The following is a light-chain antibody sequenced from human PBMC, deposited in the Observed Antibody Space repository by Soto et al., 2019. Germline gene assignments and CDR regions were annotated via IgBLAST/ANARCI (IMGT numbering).Light chain of an antibody. Sequence: EIVLTQSPATLSLSPGERATLSCRASQSVRTSLVWYQQKPGQAPRLLIYDASNRATGIPARFRGSGSGTDFTLTISSLEPEDFAVYYCQQRSNWPLVTFGPGTKVDVK. J-gene: IGKJ3*01. CDR2: DAS. V-gene: IGKV3-11*01. CDR1: QSVRTS. CDR3: QQRSNWPLVT.